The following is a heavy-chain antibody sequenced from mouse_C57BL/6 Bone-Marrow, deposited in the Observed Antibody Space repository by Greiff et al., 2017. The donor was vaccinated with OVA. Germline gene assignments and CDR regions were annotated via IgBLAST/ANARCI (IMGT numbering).Heavy chain of an antibody. CDR1: GYTFTSYG. J-gene: IGHJ4*01. CDR3: ARGGYGNPRDYAMDY. V-gene: IGHV1-81*01. CDR2: IYPRSGNT. Sequence: QVQLQQSGAELARPGASVKLSCKASGYTFTSYGISWVKQRTGQGLEWIGEIYPRSGNTYYNEKFKGKATLTADKSSSTAYMELRSLTSEDSAVYFCARGGYGNPRDYAMDYWGQGTSVTVSS. D-gene: IGHD2-1*01.